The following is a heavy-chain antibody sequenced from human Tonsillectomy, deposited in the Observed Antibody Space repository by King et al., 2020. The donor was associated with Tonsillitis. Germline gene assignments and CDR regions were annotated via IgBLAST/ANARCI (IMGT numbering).Heavy chain of an antibody. CDR3: ARPNELFRDYAFDG. CDR1: GGSISSYY. D-gene: IGHD6-6*01. V-gene: IGHV4-59*12. CDR2: IYYRGST. J-gene: IGHJ3*01. Sequence: QLQESGPGLVKPSETLSLTCTVSGGSISSYYWSWIRQPPGKGLEWIGYIYYRGSTKHNPSLKSRVTISVDTSKNQFSLKLSPVTVADTAVYYCARPNELFRDYAFDGWGQGTMVAV.